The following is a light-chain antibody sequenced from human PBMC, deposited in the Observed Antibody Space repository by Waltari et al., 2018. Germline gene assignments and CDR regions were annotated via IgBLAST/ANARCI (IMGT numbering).Light chain of an antibody. J-gene: IGLJ2*01. CDR3: SSYISSSTLEL. CDR1: SSDHGAYTY. CDR2: DVS. V-gene: IGLV2-14*03. Sequence: QSALTQPASVPASPGQSSTISCTRTSSDHGAYTYVPWYQQHPGKAPKLMIFDVSNRPSGVSNRFSGSKSGNTASLTISEDEADYYCSSYISSSTLELFGGGTSLTVL.